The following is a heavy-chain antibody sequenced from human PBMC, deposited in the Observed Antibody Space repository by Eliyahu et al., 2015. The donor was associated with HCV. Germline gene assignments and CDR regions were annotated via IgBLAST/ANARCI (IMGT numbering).Heavy chain of an antibody. CDR1: GXXFSSYS. V-gene: IGHV3-48*02. J-gene: IGHJ4*02. D-gene: IGHD2-2*01. CDR2: ISSSSSTI. Sequence: EVQLVESGGGLVQPGGSLRLXCAAXGXXFSSYSMNWVRQAPGKGLEXVSXISSSSSTIYYADSVKXRFTISRDNAKNSLYLQMNSLRDEDTAVYYCARSTGLYQLPPYFDYWGQGTLVTVSS. CDR3: ARSTGLYQLPPYFDY.